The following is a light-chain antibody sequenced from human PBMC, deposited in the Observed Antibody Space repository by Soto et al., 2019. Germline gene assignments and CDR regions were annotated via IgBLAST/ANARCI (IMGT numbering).Light chain of an antibody. Sequence: QTVVTQPPSASGSPGQSVTISCTGTNSDIGNYNDVSWYQQHPGEAPKLLIYDVTERPSRVPDRFSGSKSGNTASLTVSGLRPEDEAHYYCSSYAGSNSPVVFGGGTKVTVL. CDR3: SSYAGSNSPVV. V-gene: IGLV2-8*01. CDR2: DVT. J-gene: IGLJ2*01. CDR1: NSDIGNYND.